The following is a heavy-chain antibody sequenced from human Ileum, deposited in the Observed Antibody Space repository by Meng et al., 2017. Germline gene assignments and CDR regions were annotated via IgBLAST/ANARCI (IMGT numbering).Heavy chain of an antibody. J-gene: IGHJ4*02. CDR3: SRTSYYDNSGYYPG. V-gene: IGHV4-34*01. Sequence: QVQLQQWGAGLLKPSETLSLTCAVYGVSFSGYYGSWIRQPPGKGMEWIGEINHSGSTNYNPSLKSRVTISVDTSKNQFSLKLSSVTAADTAVYYCSRTSYYDNSGYYPGWGQGTLVTVSS. CDR1: GVSFSGYY. CDR2: INHSGST. D-gene: IGHD3-22*01.